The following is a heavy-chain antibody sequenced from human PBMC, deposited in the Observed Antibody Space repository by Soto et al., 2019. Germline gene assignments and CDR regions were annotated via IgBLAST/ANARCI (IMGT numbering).Heavy chain of an antibody. CDR3: ARSDYYDSSGYYLWFDP. CDR2: IIPIFGTA. J-gene: IGHJ5*02. V-gene: IGHV1-69*13. D-gene: IGHD3-22*01. Sequence: SVKVSCKASGGTFSSYAISWVRQAPGQGLEWMGGIIPIFGTANYAQKFQGRVTITADESTSTAYMELSSLRSEDTAVYYCARSDYYDSSGYYLWFDPWGQGTLVTVS. CDR1: GGTFSSYA.